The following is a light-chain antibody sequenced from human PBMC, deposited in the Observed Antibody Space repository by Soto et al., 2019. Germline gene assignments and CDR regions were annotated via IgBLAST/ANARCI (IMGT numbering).Light chain of an antibody. CDR3: ISYTGSGTSYV. CDR1: RSDIGSYNY. J-gene: IGLJ1*01. CDR2: GVS. Sequence: QSALTQPASVSGSPGQSITISCSGTRSDIGSYNYVAWYQQFPGKTPKILIYGVSNRPPGVSSRFSGSKSGNTCSLTISGLQGEDEADYYCISYTGSGTSYVFGSGTKLTVL. V-gene: IGLV2-14*01.